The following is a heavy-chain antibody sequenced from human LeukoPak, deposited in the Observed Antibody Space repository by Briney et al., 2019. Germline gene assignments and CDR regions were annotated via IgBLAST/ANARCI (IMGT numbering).Heavy chain of an antibody. CDR1: GGSISRYY. V-gene: IGHV4-59*13. CDR3: ARDYYGSGSYHWFDP. D-gene: IGHD3-10*01. CDR2: IYSSGST. J-gene: IGHJ5*02. Sequence: SETLSLTCTVSGGSISRYYWSWIRQPPGKGLEWLGYIYSSGSTIYNPSLKSRVTISVDTSKNQISLKVTSVTAADTAVYYCARDYYGSGSYHWFDPWGQGTLVTVSS.